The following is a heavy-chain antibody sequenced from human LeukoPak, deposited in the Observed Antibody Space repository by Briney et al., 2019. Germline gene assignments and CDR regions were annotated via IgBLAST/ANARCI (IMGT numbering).Heavy chain of an antibody. V-gene: IGHV3-48*03. CDR3: ASVDSSGYYFYFDY. CDR2: ISFSGMSI. J-gene: IGHJ4*02. Sequence: GGSLRLSCVTSGFIFNDYEMNWVRQAPGKGLEWVSFISFSGMSIYYADSVKGRFTISRDNAKNSLYLQMNSLRAEDTALYYCASVDSSGYYFYFDYWGQGTLVTVSS. D-gene: IGHD3-22*01. CDR1: GFIFNDYE.